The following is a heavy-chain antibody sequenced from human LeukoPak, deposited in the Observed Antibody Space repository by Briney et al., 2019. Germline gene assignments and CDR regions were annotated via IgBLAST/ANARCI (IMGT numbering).Heavy chain of an antibody. CDR1: GYTFTGYY. V-gene: IGHV1-2*02. D-gene: IGHD2-15*01. CDR3: ARETYCSGGSCYSCDY. Sequence: GASVKVSCKAPGYTFTGYYMHWVRQAPGQGLEWMGWINPNSGGTNYAQKFQGRVTMTRDTSISTAYMELSRLRSDDTAVYYCARETYCSGGSCYSCDYWGQGTLVTVSS. J-gene: IGHJ4*02. CDR2: INPNSGGT.